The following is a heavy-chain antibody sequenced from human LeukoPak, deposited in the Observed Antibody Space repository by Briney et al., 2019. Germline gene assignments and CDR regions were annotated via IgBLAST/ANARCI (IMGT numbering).Heavy chain of an antibody. D-gene: IGHD6-6*01. CDR1: GFTFDDYA. CDR3: AKDRIAARGGDFGY. J-gene: IGHJ4*02. Sequence: GRSLRLSCAASGFTFDDYAMHWVRQAPGKGLEWVSGISWNSGSIGYADSVKGRFTISRDNAKNSLYLQMNSLRAEDTALYYCAKDRIAARGGDFGYWGQGTLVTVSS. CDR2: ISWNSGSI. V-gene: IGHV3-9*01.